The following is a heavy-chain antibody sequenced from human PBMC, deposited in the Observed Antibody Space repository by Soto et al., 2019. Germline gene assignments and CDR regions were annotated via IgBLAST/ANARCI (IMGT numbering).Heavy chain of an antibody. D-gene: IGHD2-2*01. CDR3: AKDLDVYCSSASCYGDAFDI. J-gene: IGHJ3*02. CDR2: ISGSGGTT. CDR1: GFTFRNYA. V-gene: IGHV3-23*01. Sequence: EVRLLESGGGLVQPGESLRVSCIASGFTFRNYAMSWVRQAPGKGLEWVSAISGSGGTTYYADSVKGRFTISRDNSKNTLYLQMNSLRAEDTATYYCAKDLDVYCSSASCYGDAFDIWGQGTMVTVSS.